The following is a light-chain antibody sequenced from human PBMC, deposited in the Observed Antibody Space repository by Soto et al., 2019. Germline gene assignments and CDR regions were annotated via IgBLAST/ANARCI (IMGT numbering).Light chain of an antibody. CDR1: NLGEKY. CDR3: QAWDSSVV. CDR2: QDA. J-gene: IGLJ2*01. Sequence: SYELTQPPSVSVSPGQTASITCSGRNLGEKYVCWYQQKPGQSPRLVIYQDAKRPSGIPERFSGSNSGNTATLTISGTQAMDEADYYCQAWDSSVVFGGGTLLTVL. V-gene: IGLV3-1*01.